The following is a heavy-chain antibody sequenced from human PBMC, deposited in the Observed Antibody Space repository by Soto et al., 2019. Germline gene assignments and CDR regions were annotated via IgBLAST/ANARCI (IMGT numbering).Heavy chain of an antibody. CDR2: INPSGGST. D-gene: IGHD2-15*01. CDR3: AKDSSSGGSCYGMDA. V-gene: IGHV1-46*01. Sequence: QVQLVQSGAEVKKPGASVKVSCKASGYTFTSYYMHWVRQAPGQGLEWMEIINPSGGSTSYAQKYQGRVRMARETSTGTGYIDLNSLSSRETAVYYCAKDSSSGGSCYGMDACGQGTTVTVCS. CDR1: GYTFTSYY. J-gene: IGHJ6*02.